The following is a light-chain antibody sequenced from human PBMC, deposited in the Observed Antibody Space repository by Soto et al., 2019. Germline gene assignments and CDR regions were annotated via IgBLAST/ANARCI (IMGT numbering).Light chain of an antibody. CDR3: QQYNSYSPKYT. J-gene: IGKJ2*01. CDR1: QSISSW. Sequence: DIQMTQSPSTLSASVGDRVTITCRASQSISSWLAWYQQKPGKAPKLLIYKASSLESGVPSRFSGSGSGTEFTLTISSLQPDEFATYYCQQYNSYSPKYTFGQGTKLEIK. V-gene: IGKV1-5*03. CDR2: KAS.